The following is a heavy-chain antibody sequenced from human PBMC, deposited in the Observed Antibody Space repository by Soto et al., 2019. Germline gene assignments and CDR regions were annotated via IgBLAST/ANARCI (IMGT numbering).Heavy chain of an antibody. CDR2: IIPFLEIA. D-gene: IGHD1-1*01. CDR1: GGTFSSYS. CDR3: ARDPTTLTSADYYCAMYV. J-gene: IGHJ6*02. Sequence: SLKLSCKDFGGTFSSYSISWVRQAPGQGHEWMGRIIPFLEIANYAQKFQGRVTITADKSTSTAYMELSSLRFEDTAVYFCARDPTTLTSADYYCAMYVWG. V-gene: IGHV1-69*04.